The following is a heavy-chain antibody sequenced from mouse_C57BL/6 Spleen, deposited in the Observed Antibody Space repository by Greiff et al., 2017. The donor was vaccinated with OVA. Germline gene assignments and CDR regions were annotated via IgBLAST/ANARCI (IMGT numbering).Heavy chain of an antibody. CDR3: ARWGSSGYEY. Sequence: QVQLQQSGAELVRPGASVKLSCKASGYTFTDYYINWVKQRPGQGLEWIARIYPGSGNTYYNEKFKGKATLTAEKSSSTAYMQRSSLTSEDSAVYFCARWGSSGYEYWGQGTTLTVSS. CDR2: IYPGSGNT. J-gene: IGHJ2*01. CDR1: GYTFTDYY. D-gene: IGHD3-2*02. V-gene: IGHV1-76*01.